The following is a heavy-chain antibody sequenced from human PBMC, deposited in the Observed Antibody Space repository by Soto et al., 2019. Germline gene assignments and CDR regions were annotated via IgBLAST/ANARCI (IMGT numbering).Heavy chain of an antibody. CDR1: GGSISSGGYY. CDR2: IYYSGST. D-gene: IGHD3-3*01. J-gene: IGHJ5*02. Sequence: SETLSLTCTVSGGSISSGGYYWSWIRQHPGKGLEWIGYIYYSGSTYYNPSLKSRVTISVDTSKNQFSLKLSSVTAADTAVYYCANQRYDLSEFAPWGQGTLVTVSS. CDR3: ANQRYDLSEFAP. V-gene: IGHV4-31*03.